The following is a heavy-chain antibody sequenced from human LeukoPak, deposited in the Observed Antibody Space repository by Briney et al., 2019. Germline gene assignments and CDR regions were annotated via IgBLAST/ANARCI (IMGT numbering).Heavy chain of an antibody. CDR1: GYTFTGYY. D-gene: IGHD6-19*01. Sequence: ASVKVSCKASGYTFTGYYMHWVRQAPGQGLEWMGWINPNSGGTNYAQKFQGWVTMTRDTSISTAYMELSSLRSEDTAVYYCARTRIAVAGPDAFDIWGQGTMVTVSS. CDR3: ARTRIAVAGPDAFDI. CDR2: INPNSGGT. V-gene: IGHV1-2*04. J-gene: IGHJ3*02.